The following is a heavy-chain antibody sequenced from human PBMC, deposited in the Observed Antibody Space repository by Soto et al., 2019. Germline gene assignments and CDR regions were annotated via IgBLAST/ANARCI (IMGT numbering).Heavy chain of an antibody. J-gene: IGHJ6*02. V-gene: IGHV1-2*02. CDR1: GYTFTGYY. Sequence: AASVKVSCKASGYTFTGYYMHWVRQAPGQGLEWMGWINPNSGGTNYAQKFQGRVTMTRDTSISTAYMELSRLRSDDTAVYYCARGSVGYDFWSGYSAGWVMDVWGQGTTVTVSS. CDR3: ARGSVGYDFWSGYSAGWVMDV. D-gene: IGHD3-3*01. CDR2: INPNSGGT.